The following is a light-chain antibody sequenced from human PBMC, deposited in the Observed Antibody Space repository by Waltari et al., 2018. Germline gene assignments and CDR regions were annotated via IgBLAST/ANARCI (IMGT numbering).Light chain of an antibody. V-gene: IGKV2-30*01. CDR3: MQGTHWPRT. CDR2: KVS. CDR1: QSLLYSDGYTY. Sequence: DVVMTQSPLSLPVTLGQPASISCRSSQSLLYSDGYTYVYWFQQRPGQSPRRLIYKVSNRDPGVPDRFSGSGSGTDFTLKISRVEAEDVGVYYCMQGTHWPRTFGQGTKVEIK. J-gene: IGKJ1*01.